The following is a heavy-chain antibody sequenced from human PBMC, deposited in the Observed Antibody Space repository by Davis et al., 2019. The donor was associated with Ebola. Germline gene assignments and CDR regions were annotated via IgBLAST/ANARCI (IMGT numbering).Heavy chain of an antibody. Sequence: MPSETLSLTCSVSGASISSYYWSWIRQPPGKGLEWIGYIYYSGSTNYNPSLKSRVTISVDTSKNQFSLKLSSVTAADTAMYYCARALITGDYYYYGMDVWGQGTTVTVSS. V-gene: IGHV4-59*08. CDR1: GASISSYY. D-gene: IGHD3-22*01. J-gene: IGHJ6*02. CDR2: IYYSGST. CDR3: ARALITGDYYYYGMDV.